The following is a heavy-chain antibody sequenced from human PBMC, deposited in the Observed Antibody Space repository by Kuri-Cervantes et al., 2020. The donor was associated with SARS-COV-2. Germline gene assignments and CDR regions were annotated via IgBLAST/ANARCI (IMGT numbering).Heavy chain of an antibody. D-gene: IGHD6-13*01. CDR3: ARDYSSSWYKTFDY. Sequence: SQTLSLTCAVYGGSLSGHYWSWIRQPPGKGLEWIGEISHSGNTNYNPSLKSRLSISLDTPKNQFSLKLSSVTAADTAVYYCARDYSSSWYKTFDYWGQGTLVTVSS. CDR2: ISHSGNT. J-gene: IGHJ4*02. CDR1: GGSLSGHY. V-gene: IGHV4-34*01.